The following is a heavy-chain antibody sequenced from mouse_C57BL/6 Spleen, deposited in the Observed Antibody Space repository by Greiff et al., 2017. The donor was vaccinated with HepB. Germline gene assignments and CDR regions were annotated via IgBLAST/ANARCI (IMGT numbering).Heavy chain of an antibody. V-gene: IGHV1-69*01. J-gene: IGHJ1*03. D-gene: IGHD2-5*01. CDR2: IGPSDSYT. Sequence: QGQLQQPGAELVMPGASVKLSCKASGYTFTSYWVHWVKQGPGPGLGGIGEIGPSDSYTKYNQKFKGKSTLTVDKSSSPAYMQLSSLTSEDSAVYYCARDYSNPRWYFDVWGTGTTVTVSS. CDR3: ARDYSNPRWYFDV. CDR1: GYTFTSYW.